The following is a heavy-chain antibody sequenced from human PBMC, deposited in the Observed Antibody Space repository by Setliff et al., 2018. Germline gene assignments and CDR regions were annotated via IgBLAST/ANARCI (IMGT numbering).Heavy chain of an antibody. CDR1: GYTFTSYG. D-gene: IGHD2-15*01. J-gene: IGHJ6*03. V-gene: IGHV1-18*01. Sequence: ASVKVSCKASGYTFTSYGISWVRQAPGQGLEWMGWISAYNGNTNYAQKLQGRVTMTEDTSTDTAYMELSSLRSEDTAVYYCARDNRGYAWDYYYYMDVWGKGTTVTVSS. CDR3: ARDNRGYAWDYYYYMDV. CDR2: ISAYNGNT.